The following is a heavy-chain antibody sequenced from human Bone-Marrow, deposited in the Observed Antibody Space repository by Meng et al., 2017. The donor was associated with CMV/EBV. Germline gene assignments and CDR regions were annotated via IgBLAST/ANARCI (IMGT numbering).Heavy chain of an antibody. Sequence: QVQLVESGGGVVQPGRSLRLSCAASGFTFSSYGMHWVRQAPGKGLEWVAVISYDGSNEYYADSVKGRFTISRDDSKNTVYLQMNSLKTEDTAVYYCVRLISGWGQGTLVTVSS. CDR2: ISYDGSNE. V-gene: IGHV3-30*03. D-gene: IGHD6-19*01. CDR3: VRLISG. CDR1: GFTFSSYG. J-gene: IGHJ4*02.